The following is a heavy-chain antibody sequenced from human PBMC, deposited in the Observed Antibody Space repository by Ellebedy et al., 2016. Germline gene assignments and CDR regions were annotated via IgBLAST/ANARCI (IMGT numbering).Heavy chain of an antibody. V-gene: IGHV3-7*01. J-gene: IGHJ4*02. Sequence: GGSLGLSXAASGFTFSRYWMSWVRQAPGKGLEWVANIKQDGSEKHYVDSVKGRITISRDNAKNSLYLKMNSLRAEDTAVYYCARGGYCSSTSCYTDVRGPEDSWGQGTLVTVSS. CDR3: ARGGYCSSTSCYTDVRGPEDS. CDR1: GFTFSRYW. CDR2: IKQDGSEK. D-gene: IGHD2-2*02.